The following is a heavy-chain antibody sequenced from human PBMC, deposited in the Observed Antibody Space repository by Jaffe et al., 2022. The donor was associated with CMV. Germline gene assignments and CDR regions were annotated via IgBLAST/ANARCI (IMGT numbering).Heavy chain of an antibody. D-gene: IGHD5-18*01. V-gene: IGHV3-48*03. CDR1: GFTFSSYE. CDR3: AREGPPHTDITAPDAFDL. CDR2: IGSSGTNI. Sequence: EVQLVESGGGLVQPGGSLRLSCVASGFTFSSYEMNWFRQAPGKGLEWVSYIGSSGTNIYYAGSVRGRFTISRDNAKNSLSLQMNSLRAEDTALYYCAREGPPHTDITAPDAFDLWGQGTMVTVSS. J-gene: IGHJ3*01.